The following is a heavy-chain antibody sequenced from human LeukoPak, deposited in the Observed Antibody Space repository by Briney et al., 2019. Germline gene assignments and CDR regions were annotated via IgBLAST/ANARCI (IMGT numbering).Heavy chain of an antibody. CDR3: ARHAPQFRFLDDAFDI. V-gene: IGHV4-38-2*01. Sequence: SETLSLTCAVSGYSISSGYYWGWIRQPPGKGLEWIGSIYHSGSTYYNPSLKSRVTISVDTSKNQFSLKLSSVTAADTAVYYCARHAPQFRFLDDAFDIWGQATMVTVSS. D-gene: IGHD3-3*01. CDR1: GYSISSGYY. CDR2: IYHSGST. J-gene: IGHJ3*02.